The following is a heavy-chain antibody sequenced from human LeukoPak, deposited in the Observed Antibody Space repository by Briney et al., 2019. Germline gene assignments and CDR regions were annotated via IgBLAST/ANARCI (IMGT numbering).Heavy chain of an antibody. CDR2: ISYDGSNK. CDR1: GFTFSSYG. Sequence: PGGSLRLSCAASGFTFSSYGMHWVRQAPGKGLEWVAVISYDGSNKYYADSVKGRFTISRDNSKNTLYLHMSSLTPEDTAVYYCAQARSSSGYGPLGFYWGQGTLVTVSS. D-gene: IGHD5-12*01. V-gene: IGHV3-30*18. J-gene: IGHJ1*01. CDR3: AQARSSSGYGPLGFY.